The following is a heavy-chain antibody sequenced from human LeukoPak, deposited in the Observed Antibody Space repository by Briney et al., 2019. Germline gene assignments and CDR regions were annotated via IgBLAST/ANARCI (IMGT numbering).Heavy chain of an antibody. J-gene: IGHJ4*02. D-gene: IGHD6-19*01. Sequence: GGSLRLSCAASGFTFSSYEMNWVRQAPGKGLEWVSYISSCGSTIYYADSVKGRFTISRDNDKNSLYLQMNSLRAEDTAVYYCARAVPTGYSSGWSVFDYWGQGTLVTVSS. CDR3: ARAVPTGYSSGWSVFDY. V-gene: IGHV3-48*03. CDR2: ISSCGSTI. CDR1: GFTFSSYE.